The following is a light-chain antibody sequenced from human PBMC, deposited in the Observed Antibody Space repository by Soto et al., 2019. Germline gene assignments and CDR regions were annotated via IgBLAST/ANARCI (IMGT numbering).Light chain of an antibody. V-gene: IGKV1-5*01. CDR3: QQYNSYSIT. CDR1: QSISSW. Sequence: DIPMTQSPSTLSASVGDRVTITCRASQSISSWLAWYQQKPGKAPKLLIYDASSLESGVPSRFSGCGSGTEFTLTISSLQPDDFATYYCQQYNSYSITFGQGTRLEIK. J-gene: IGKJ5*01. CDR2: DAS.